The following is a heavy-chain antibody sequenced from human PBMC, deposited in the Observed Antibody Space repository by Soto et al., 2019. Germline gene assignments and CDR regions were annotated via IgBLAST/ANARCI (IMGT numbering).Heavy chain of an antibody. CDR3: ARGGGVVRGVINYYGMDV. D-gene: IGHD3-10*01. Sequence: ASVKVSCKASGYTLTSYAMHCVRQAPGQRLEWMGWINAVYGNTNYSQKFQGRVTITTDKSTSTAYMELSSLRSEDTAVYYCARGGGVVRGVINYYGMDVWGQGTTVTVPS. J-gene: IGHJ6*02. CDR1: GYTLTSYA. V-gene: IGHV1-3*01. CDR2: INAVYGNT.